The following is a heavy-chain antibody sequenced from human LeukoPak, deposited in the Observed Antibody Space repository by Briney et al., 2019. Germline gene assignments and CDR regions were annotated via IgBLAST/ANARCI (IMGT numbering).Heavy chain of an antibody. CDR2: IYTSGST. CDR1: GGSISSYY. J-gene: IGHJ4*02. CDR3: ARGNVVVVAATVGFDY. V-gene: IGHV4-4*07. Sequence: SETLSLTCTVSGGSISSYYWSWIRQPAGKGLEWIGRIYTSGSTNYNPSLKSRVTMSVDTSKNQFSLKLSSVTAADTAVYYCARGNVVVVAATVGFDYWGQGTLVTVSS. D-gene: IGHD2-15*01.